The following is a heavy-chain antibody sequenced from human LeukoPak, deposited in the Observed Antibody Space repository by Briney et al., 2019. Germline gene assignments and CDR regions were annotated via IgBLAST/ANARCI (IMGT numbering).Heavy chain of an antibody. D-gene: IGHD3-16*02. Sequence: SETLSLTCTVSGGSINSYYWSWIRQPPGKGLEWIGYIYYSGSTNYNPSLKSRVTISVDTSKNQFSLKLSSVTAADTAVYYCAALGNFDYWGQGTLVTVSS. CDR1: GGSINSYY. V-gene: IGHV4-59*01. J-gene: IGHJ4*02. CDR3: AALGNFDY. CDR2: IYYSGST.